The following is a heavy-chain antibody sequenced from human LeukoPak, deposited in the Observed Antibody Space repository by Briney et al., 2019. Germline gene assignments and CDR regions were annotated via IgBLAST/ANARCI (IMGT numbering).Heavy chain of an antibody. CDR2: ISSSSSTI. CDR3: ARDRLRGGATTNY. CDR1: GFTFSSYS. J-gene: IGHJ4*02. V-gene: IGHV3-48*01. D-gene: IGHD1-26*01. Sequence: RGSLRLSCAASGFTFSSYSMNWVRQAPGKGLEWVSYISSSSSTIYYADSVKGRFTISRDNAKNSLYLQMNSLRAEDTAVYYCARDRLRGGATTNYWGQGTLVTVSS.